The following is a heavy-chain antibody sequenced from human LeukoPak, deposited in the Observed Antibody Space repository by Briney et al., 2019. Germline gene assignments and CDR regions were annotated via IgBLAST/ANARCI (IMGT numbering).Heavy chain of an antibody. CDR2: INPSGGST. Sequence: ASVKVSCKASGYTFTSYYMHWVRQAPGQGLEWMGIINPSGGSTSYAQKFQGRVTMTRDTSTSTVYMELSSLRSEDTAVYYRARDNGDFWSGSNRWGQGTLVTVSS. J-gene: IGHJ4*02. CDR1: GYTFTSYY. D-gene: IGHD3-3*01. V-gene: IGHV1-46*01. CDR3: ARDNGDFWSGSNR.